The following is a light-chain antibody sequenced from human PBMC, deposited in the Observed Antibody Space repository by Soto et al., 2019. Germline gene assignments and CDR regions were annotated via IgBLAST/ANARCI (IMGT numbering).Light chain of an antibody. CDR3: SSYTSGAPPSVV. J-gene: IGLJ2*01. Sequence: QSALTQPASVSGSPGQSITISCTGTSDDIGDYSYVSWYQQHPGKAPKLILYEVNNRPSGISNRFSGSKSGNTAPLTISGLQAEDGSDYYCSSYTSGAPPSVVFGGGTKLPVL. CDR1: SDDIGDYSY. V-gene: IGLV2-14*01. CDR2: EVN.